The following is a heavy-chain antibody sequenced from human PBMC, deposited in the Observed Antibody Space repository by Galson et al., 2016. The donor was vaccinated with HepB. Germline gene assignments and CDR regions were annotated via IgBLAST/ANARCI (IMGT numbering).Heavy chain of an antibody. D-gene: IGHD6-19*01. Sequence: SLRLSCAASGFTFSSYAMHWVRQAPGKGLEWVAVISSAGGDKYYADSVKGRFTISRDNSKNTLYLQMNSLRAEDTAVYYCARVLGGPETAVAGRGHWLDPWRQGTLVTVSS. V-gene: IGHV3-30*04. CDR1: GFTFSSYA. CDR2: ISSAGGDK. CDR3: ARVLGGPETAVAGRGHWLDP. J-gene: IGHJ5*02.